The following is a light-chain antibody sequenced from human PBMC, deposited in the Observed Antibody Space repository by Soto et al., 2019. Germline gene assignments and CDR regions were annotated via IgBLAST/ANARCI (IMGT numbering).Light chain of an antibody. CDR1: QSVRSN. V-gene: IGKV3-15*01. CDR2: GAS. CDR3: QQYNNWWT. J-gene: IGKJ1*01. Sequence: EIVMTQFPATLSVSPGERATLSCRASQSVRSNLAWYQQKPGQAPRHLIWGASTRATGIPARFSGSGSGTEFTLTISSLQSEDFAVYYCQQYNNWWTFGQGTKVDIK.